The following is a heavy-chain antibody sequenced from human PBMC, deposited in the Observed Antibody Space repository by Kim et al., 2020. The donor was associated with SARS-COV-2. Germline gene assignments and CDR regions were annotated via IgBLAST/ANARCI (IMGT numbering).Heavy chain of an antibody. CDR1: GFTFPSFA. Sequence: GGSLRLSCAASGFTFPSFAMSWVRLAPGKGLEWVSSLSGPGTTTYYADSVKGRFTMSRDNSKNTLSLQMNSLRDEDTAVYYCAKGQIETSCYLFFNYWGQGTLVTVSS. V-gene: IGHV3-23*01. D-gene: IGHD3-22*01. CDR3: AKGQIETSCYLFFNY. CDR2: LSGPGTTT. J-gene: IGHJ4*02.